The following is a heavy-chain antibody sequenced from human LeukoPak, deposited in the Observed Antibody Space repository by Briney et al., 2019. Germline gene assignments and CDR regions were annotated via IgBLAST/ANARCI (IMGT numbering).Heavy chain of an antibody. J-gene: IGHJ4*02. CDR1: GGSIRSYY. V-gene: IGHV4-4*07. CDR3: ARALGGDTDY. D-gene: IGHD3-16*01. Sequence: SETLSLTCTVLGGSIRSYYWTWIRQPAGKGLEWIGRIYTNGISNHNPSLKSRVSMSQDTSKNQFSLKLSSVTAADTAVYYCARALGGDTDYWGQGTLVTVSS. CDR2: IYTNGIS.